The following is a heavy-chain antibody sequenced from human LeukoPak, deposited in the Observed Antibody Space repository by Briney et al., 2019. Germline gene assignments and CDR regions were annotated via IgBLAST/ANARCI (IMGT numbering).Heavy chain of an antibody. CDR2: ISYDGSNK. CDR3: ARDTSVGAAYFDL. Sequence: GGSLRLSCAASGFTFSSYAMHWVRQAPGKGLEWVAVISYDGSNKYYAESVQGRFTISRDNSKKTLSLQMTTLRPDDTAVYYCARDTSVGAAYFDLWGQGAQVAVSS. J-gene: IGHJ4*02. V-gene: IGHV3-30-3*01. CDR1: GFTFSSYA. D-gene: IGHD1-26*01.